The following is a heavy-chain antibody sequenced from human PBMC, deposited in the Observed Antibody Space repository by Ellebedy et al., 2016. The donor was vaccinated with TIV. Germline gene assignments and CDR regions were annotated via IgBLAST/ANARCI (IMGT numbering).Heavy chain of an antibody. D-gene: IGHD3-10*01. CDR3: ARDRVSYDGMDG. Sequence: GGSLRLXXAASGFTFSSSSMNWVRQAPGKGLEWLSYISGRSNIIYYADSVRGRFTISRDNAKNSLYLQMSSLRDEDTAVYYCARDRVSYDGMDGWGQGTTVTVSS. CDR1: GFTFSSSS. CDR2: ISGRSNII. V-gene: IGHV3-48*02. J-gene: IGHJ6*02.